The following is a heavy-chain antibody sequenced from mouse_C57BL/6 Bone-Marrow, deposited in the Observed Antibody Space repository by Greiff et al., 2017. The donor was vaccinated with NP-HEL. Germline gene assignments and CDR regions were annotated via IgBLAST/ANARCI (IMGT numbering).Heavy chain of an antibody. CDR1: GYTFTSYW. V-gene: IGHV1-64*01. CDR3: CYYGSSDWYFDV. J-gene: IGHJ1*03. Sequence: QVQLQQPGAELVKPGASVKLSCKASGYTFTSYWMHWVKQRPGQGLEWIGMIHPNSGSTNYNEKFKSKATLTVDKSSSTAYMQLSSLTSEDSAVYYCCYYGSSDWYFDVWGTGTTVTVSS. CDR2: IHPNSGST. D-gene: IGHD1-1*01.